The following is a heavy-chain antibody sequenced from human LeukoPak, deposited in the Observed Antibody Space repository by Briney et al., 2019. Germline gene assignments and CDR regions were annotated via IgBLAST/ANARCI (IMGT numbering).Heavy chain of an antibody. CDR2: IYHSGST. D-gene: IGHD3-9*01. CDR1: GGSVSSGSYY. V-gene: IGHV4-61*01. J-gene: IGHJ5*02. CDR3: AREQVMYYDVLTGYSRPYNWFDP. Sequence: SETLSLTCTVSGGSVSSGSYYWIWIRQPPGKGLEWIGYIYHSGSTNYNPSLKSRVTISIDTSKNQFSLKLSSVSAADTAMYYCAREQVMYYDVLTGYSRPYNWFDPWGQGTLVTVSS.